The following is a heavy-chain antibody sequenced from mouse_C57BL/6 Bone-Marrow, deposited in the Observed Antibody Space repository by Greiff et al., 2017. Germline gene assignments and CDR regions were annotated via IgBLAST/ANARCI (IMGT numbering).Heavy chain of an antibody. CDR3: ARGGGPITTVALDV. V-gene: IGHV3-1*01. D-gene: IGHD1-1*01. Sequence: EVQLVESGPGMVKPSQSLSLTCTVTGYSITSGYDWHWIRHFPGNKLEWMGYISYSGSTNYNPSLKSRISITHDTSKNHFFLKLNSVTTEDTATYYCARGGGPITTVALDVWGTGTTVTVSS. CDR1: GYSITSGYD. J-gene: IGHJ1*03. CDR2: ISYSGST.